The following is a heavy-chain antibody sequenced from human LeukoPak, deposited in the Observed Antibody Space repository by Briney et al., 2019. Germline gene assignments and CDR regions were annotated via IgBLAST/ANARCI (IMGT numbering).Heavy chain of an antibody. CDR3: ARQMTSTSCYGY. CDR2: INHSGST. J-gene: IGHJ4*02. CDR1: GGSFSGYY. V-gene: IGHV4-34*01. Sequence: SETLSLTCAVCGGSFSGYYWSWIRQPPGKGLEWIGEINHSGSTNYNPSLKSRVTISVDTSKNQFSLKLSSVTAADTAVYYCARQMTSTSCYGYWGQGTLVTVSS. D-gene: IGHD2-2*01.